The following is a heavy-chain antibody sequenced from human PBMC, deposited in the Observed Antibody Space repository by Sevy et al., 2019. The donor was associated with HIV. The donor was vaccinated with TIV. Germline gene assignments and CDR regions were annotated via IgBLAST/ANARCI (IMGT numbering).Heavy chain of an antibody. J-gene: IGHJ6*02. V-gene: IGHV3-15*01. CDR2: IKSKIDGGTI. D-gene: IGHD2-2*01. Sequence: GGSLRLSCAASGFTFSNVWLSWVRQAPGKGLEWVGRIKSKIDGGTIDYAAPVKVRFTISRDDSKNTLYLQMNSLKTEDTAVYYCTTEAVDCSTTTCPLAMDVWGQGTTVTVSS. CDR3: TTEAVDCSTTTCPLAMDV. CDR1: GFTFSNVW.